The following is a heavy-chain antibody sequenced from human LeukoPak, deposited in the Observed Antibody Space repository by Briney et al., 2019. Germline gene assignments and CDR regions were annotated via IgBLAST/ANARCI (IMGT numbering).Heavy chain of an antibody. V-gene: IGHV1-18*01. CDR2: ISAYNGNT. CDR3: ARAXEXGTXQVYYYYYYMDV. CDR1: GYTFTSYG. J-gene: IGHJ6*03. D-gene: IGHD1-7*01. Sequence: GASVKVSCKASGYTFTSYGISWVRQAPGQGLEWMGWISAYNGNTNYAQKLQGRVTMTTDTSTSTAYMELRSLRSDDTAVYYCARAXEXGTXQVYYYYYYMDVWGKGTTVTVSS.